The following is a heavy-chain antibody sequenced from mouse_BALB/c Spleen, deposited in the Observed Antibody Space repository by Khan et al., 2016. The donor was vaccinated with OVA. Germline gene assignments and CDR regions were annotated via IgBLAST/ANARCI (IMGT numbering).Heavy chain of an antibody. CDR3: VRDGAYHRNDGWFAY. Sequence: VQLQQSGAELARPGASVKISCKASGYTFTSYTIHWIKLRPGQGLEWIGYINPSNGYTNYNQKFKDKATLNADKSSTTAYMELSSLTSDDSALYNCVRDGAYHRNDGWFAYWGQGTLVTVSA. D-gene: IGHD2-14*01. J-gene: IGHJ3*01. CDR1: GYTFTSYT. CDR2: INPSNGYT. V-gene: IGHV1-4*01.